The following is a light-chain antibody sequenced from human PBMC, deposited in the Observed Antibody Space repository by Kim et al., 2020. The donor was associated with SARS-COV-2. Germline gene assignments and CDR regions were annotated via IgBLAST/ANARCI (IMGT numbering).Light chain of an antibody. CDR3: QQYGSSMYT. CDR2: GAS. CDR1: QSVSSSY. Sequence: SPGGRAALSCRASQSVSSSYLAWYQQKPGQAPRLLMYGASSRATGIPDRFSGSGSGTDFTLTISRLGPEEFAVYYCQQYGSSMYTFGQGTKLEIK. J-gene: IGKJ2*01. V-gene: IGKV3-20*01.